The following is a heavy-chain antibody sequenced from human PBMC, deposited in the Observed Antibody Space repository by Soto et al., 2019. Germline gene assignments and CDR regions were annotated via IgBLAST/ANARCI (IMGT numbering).Heavy chain of an antibody. J-gene: IGHJ6*02. V-gene: IGHV2-26*01. D-gene: IGHD3-9*01. CDR1: GFSLTTGKMG. CDR3: ARMKVDSYQFYSAMDF. CDR2: IFSDNER. Sequence: SGPTLVNPTETLTLTCTVSGFSLTTGKMGVSWIRQPPGKALEWLAHIFSDNERSYSTSLQGRLTISKDTSGSQVVLSMTNVDPVDTATYYCARMKVDSYQFYSAMDFWGQGTTVTVSS.